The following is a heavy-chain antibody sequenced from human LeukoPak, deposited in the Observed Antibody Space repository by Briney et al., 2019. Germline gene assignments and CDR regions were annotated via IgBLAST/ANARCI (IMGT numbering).Heavy chain of an antibody. CDR3: AREHYWGAFDI. J-gene: IGHJ3*02. CDR2: IYYSGST. Sequence: PSETLSLTCTVSGGSISSYYWSWIRQPPGKGLEWIGDIYYSGSTNYNPSLKSRVTISVDTSKNQFSLKLSSVTAADTAVYYCAREHYWGAFDIWGQGTMVTVSS. D-gene: IGHD7-27*01. CDR1: GGSISSYY. V-gene: IGHV4-59*01.